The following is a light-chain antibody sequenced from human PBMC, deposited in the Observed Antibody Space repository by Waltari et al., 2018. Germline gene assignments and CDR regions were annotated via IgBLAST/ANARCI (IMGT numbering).Light chain of an antibody. V-gene: IGKV1-33*01. J-gene: IGKJ2*01. Sequence: DIQMTQSPSSLSASVGDRVTISCQASRDINNFLNWYQQKPGKAHTLLIYDAANLEIGVPSRFSGRGSGTHFNLTITNVQPEDVATYYCQLYDDFPPYTFGQGTKLDIK. CDR1: RDINNF. CDR3: QLYDDFPPYT. CDR2: DAA.